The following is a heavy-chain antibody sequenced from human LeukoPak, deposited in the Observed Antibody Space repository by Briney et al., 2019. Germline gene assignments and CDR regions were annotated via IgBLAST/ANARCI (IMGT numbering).Heavy chain of an antibody. J-gene: IGHJ4*02. V-gene: IGHV3-9*01. CDR3: ARTPSYCSGGRCYVSHYFDY. CDR1: GFTFDDYA. Sequence: PGRSLRLSCAASGFTFDDYAMHWVRQAPGKGLEWVSGISWNSGSIDYADSVKGRFTISRDNAKNSLYLQMNSLRAEDTASYYCARTPSYCSGGRCYVSHYFDYWGQGTLATVSS. D-gene: IGHD2-15*01. CDR2: ISWNSGSI.